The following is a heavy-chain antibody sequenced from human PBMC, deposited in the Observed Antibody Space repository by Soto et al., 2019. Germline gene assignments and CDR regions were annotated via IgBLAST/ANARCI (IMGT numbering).Heavy chain of an antibody. CDR3: ASDSATAWFFDY. CDR2: ISSGDSPI. D-gene: IGHD3-9*01. V-gene: IGHV3-48*03. Sequence: GGSLRLSCAASGFSFSSYEMNWVRQAPGKGLEWVSYISSGDSPIYYADSVKGRFTISRDSAKNSLSLQMNSLRAEDTAVYYCASDSATAWFFDYWRQGTLVTVSS. J-gene: IGHJ4*02. CDR1: GFSFSSYE.